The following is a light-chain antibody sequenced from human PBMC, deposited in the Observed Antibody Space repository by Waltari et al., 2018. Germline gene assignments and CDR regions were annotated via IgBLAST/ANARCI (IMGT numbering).Light chain of an antibody. Sequence: EIVLTQSPGTLSLSPGERATLSCRASQILSNNNLAWYQQKPVQAPRLLVFDASRRATGISDKFSGRGSGTDFTLTISRLEPEDFAVYYCQQSGSSPYTFGQGTKLEIK. CDR1: QILSNNN. J-gene: IGKJ2*01. V-gene: IGKV3-20*01. CDR3: QQSGSSPYT. CDR2: DAS.